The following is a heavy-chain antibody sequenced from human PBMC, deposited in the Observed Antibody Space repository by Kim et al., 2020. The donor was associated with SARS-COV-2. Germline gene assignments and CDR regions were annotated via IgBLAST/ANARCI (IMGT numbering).Heavy chain of an antibody. CDR1: GFTFDSYD. V-gene: IGHV3-48*03. CDR2: IGTGGTTK. Sequence: GGSLRLSCEASGFTFDSYDMNWVRLTPGKGLEWLSYIGTGGTTKQYADSVKGRFFISRDNAENSLHLLMNSLRAEDTALYFCARMKYDGFDLWGQGTKVIVSS. CDR3: ARMKYDGFDL. J-gene: IGHJ3*01.